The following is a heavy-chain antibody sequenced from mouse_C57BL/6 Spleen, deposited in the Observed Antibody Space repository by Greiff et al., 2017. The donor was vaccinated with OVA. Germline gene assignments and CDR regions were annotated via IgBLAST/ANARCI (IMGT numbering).Heavy chain of an antibody. CDR2: IRNKANGYTT. J-gene: IGHJ2*01. CDR3: ARYPLTGTSYFDY. D-gene: IGHD4-1*01. V-gene: IGHV7-3*01. CDR1: GFTFTDYY. Sequence: EVKLVESGGGLVQPGGSLSLSCAASGFTFTDYYMSWVRQPPGKALEWLGFIRNKANGYTTEYSASVKGRFTISRDNSQSILYLQMNALRAEDSATYYCARYPLTGTSYFDYWGQGTTLTVSS.